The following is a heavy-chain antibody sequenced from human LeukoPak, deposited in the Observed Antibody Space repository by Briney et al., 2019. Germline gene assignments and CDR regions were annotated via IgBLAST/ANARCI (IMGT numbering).Heavy chain of an antibody. CDR2: INTDGSST. CDR3: ARAPAAYFDY. D-gene: IGHD2-2*01. J-gene: IGHJ4*02. Sequence: GSLRLSCAAPRFTFSSDLMYGVRHAPRERLVWVSRINTDGSSTSYADSVKGRFTISRDNAKNTLYLQMNSLRAEDTAVYYCARAPAAYFDYWGQGTLVTVSS. CDR1: RFTFSSDL. V-gene: IGHV3-74*01.